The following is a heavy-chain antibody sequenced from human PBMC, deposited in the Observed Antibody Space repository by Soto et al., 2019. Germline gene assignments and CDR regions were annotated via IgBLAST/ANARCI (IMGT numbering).Heavy chain of an antibody. J-gene: IGHJ4*02. CDR2: ISWNSDGI. V-gene: IGHV3-9*01. CDR1: GFTFDDYA. CDR3: AKGKAYNYDSSTYYFDY. D-gene: IGHD3-22*01. Sequence: EVQLVESGGGLVQPGRSLRLSCAASGFTFDDYAMHWVRQGPGKGLEWVSGISWNSDGIGYADSVKGRFTISRDNAKNSLYLQMNSLRAEDTALYYCAKGKAYNYDSSTYYFDYWGQGTLVTVSS.